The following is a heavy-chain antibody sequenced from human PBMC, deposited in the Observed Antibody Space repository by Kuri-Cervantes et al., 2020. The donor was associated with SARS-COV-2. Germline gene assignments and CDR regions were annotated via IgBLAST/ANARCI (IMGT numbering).Heavy chain of an antibody. CDR1: GSTLTELA. CDR3: ATMDDYVWGSHYYFDY. D-gene: IGHD3-16*01. V-gene: IGHV1-24*01. Sequence: GGSLRLSCKVSGSTLTELAMNWVRQAPGKGLEWMGGFDPEDGEANYGQKFKGRVTMTQDTSRVTAYMELSSLRSDDTAVYYCATMDDYVWGSHYYFDYWGQGTLVTVSS. CDR2: FDPEDGEA. J-gene: IGHJ4*02.